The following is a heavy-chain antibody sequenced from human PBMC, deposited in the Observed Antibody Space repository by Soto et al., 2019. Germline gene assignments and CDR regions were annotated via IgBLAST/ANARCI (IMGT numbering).Heavy chain of an antibody. CDR1: GGSISSSSYY. J-gene: IGHJ2*01. D-gene: IGHD3-10*01. Sequence: SETLSLTCTVSGGSISSSSYYWGWIRQPPGKGLEWIGSIYYSGSTYYNPSLKSRVTISVDTSKNQFSLKLSSVTAADTAVYYCASYGSGSYYNWYFDLWGRGTLVTVSS. CDR2: IYYSGST. CDR3: ASYGSGSYYNWYFDL. V-gene: IGHV4-39*01.